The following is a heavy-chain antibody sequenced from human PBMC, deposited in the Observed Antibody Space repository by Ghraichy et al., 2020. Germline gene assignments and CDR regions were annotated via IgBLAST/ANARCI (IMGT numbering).Heavy chain of an antibody. D-gene: IGHD6-13*01. Sequence: GSLRLSCSASGFPFSTYNMHWVRQGPGRGLEYVSGISPNGGSTYHTDSVKGRFTISRDDSKNTLYLQMSSLRTEDTAVYYCVKGHYSDTWGQGTLVTVSS. CDR1: GFPFSTYN. J-gene: IGHJ4*02. CDR3: VKGHYSDT. V-gene: IGHV3-64D*06. CDR2: ISPNGGST.